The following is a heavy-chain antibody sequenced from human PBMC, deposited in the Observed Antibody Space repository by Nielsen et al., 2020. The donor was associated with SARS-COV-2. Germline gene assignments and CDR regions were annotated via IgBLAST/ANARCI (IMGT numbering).Heavy chain of an antibody. D-gene: IGHD3-22*01. J-gene: IGHJ3*02. V-gene: IGHV4-39*07. CDR3: ARARITMIVVVDAFDI. CDR1: GGSITSSGFA. Sequence: SETLSLTCTVSGGSITSSGFAWAWIRQPPGKGLEWIGSIYYTGTTHYSPSLKSRATISVDTSKNQFSLKLSSVTAADTAVYYCARARITMIVVVDAFDIWGQGTMVTVSS. CDR2: IYYTGTT.